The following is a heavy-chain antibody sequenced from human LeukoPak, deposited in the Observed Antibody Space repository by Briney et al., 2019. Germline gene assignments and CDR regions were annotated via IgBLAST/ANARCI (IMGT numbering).Heavy chain of an antibody. CDR2: IYPGDSDT. J-gene: IGHJ4*02. Sequence: GESLKISCKGSGYSFTSYWIGWVRQMPGKGLEWMGIIYPGDSDTRYSPSFQGQVTISADKSISTAYLQWSSLKASDTAMYYCARHPPPSVLRYFARFRTPRLDDYWGQGTLVTVSS. CDR3: ARHPPPSVLRYFARFRTPRLDDY. V-gene: IGHV5-51*01. D-gene: IGHD3-9*01. CDR1: GYSFTSYW.